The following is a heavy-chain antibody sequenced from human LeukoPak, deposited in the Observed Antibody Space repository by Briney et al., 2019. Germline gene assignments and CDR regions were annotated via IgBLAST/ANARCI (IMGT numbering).Heavy chain of an antibody. CDR3: ARGKYYDFWSGYFAATSDAFDI. J-gene: IGHJ3*02. CDR1: GYTFTSYD. V-gene: IGHV1-8*01. CDR2: MNPNSGNT. Sequence: ASVKVSCTASGYTFTSYDINWVRQATGQGLEWMGWMNPNSGNTGYAQKFQGRVTMTRNASISTAYMELSSLRSEDTAVYYCARGKYYDFWSGYFAATSDAFDIWGQGTMVTVSS. D-gene: IGHD3-3*01.